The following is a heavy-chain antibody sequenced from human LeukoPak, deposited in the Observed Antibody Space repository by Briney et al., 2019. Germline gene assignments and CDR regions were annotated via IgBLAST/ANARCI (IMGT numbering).Heavy chain of an antibody. CDR3: AREEDSDSHAFDI. V-gene: IGHV3-30*04. CDR1: GFTFSSYA. Sequence: GGSLRLSCAASGFTFSSYAMHWVRQAPGKGLEWVAVISYDGSNKYYADSVKGRFTISRDNSKNTLYLQMTRLRAEDTAVYYCAREEDSDSHAFDIWGQGTMVTVSS. J-gene: IGHJ3*02. D-gene: IGHD1-26*01. CDR2: ISYDGSNK.